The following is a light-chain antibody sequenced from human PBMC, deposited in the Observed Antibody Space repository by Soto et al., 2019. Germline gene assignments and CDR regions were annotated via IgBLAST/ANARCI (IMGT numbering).Light chain of an antibody. CDR2: DAS. CDR3: QQGYSTPRT. V-gene: IGKV1-5*01. J-gene: IGKJ5*01. CDR1: ETITTS. Sequence: IQMTQSPSTLSASVGDGVTITCRASETITTSLAWYQQQPGTAPKVLIYDASTLESGVPSRFSGSGSGTEFTLTISSLQPADFATYYCQQGYSTPRTFGQGTRLEIK.